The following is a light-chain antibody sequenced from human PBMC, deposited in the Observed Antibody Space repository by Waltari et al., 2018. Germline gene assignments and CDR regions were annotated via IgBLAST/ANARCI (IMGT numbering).Light chain of an antibody. J-gene: IGLJ3*02. V-gene: IGLV2-23*01. CDR2: DDN. CDR3: CSYAGSYTWV. CDR1: SSGVGRYNL. Sequence: QSAPPQPASVSGSPRQSITISCTATSSGVGRYNLVAWYQQYPGKAPKVMIYDDNRRPSGVSDRFSGSKSGNTASLTISGVQAEDEADYYCCSYAGSYTWVFGGGTKLTVL.